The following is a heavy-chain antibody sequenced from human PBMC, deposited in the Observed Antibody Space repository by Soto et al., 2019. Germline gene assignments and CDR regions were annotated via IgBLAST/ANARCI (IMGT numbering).Heavy chain of an antibody. CDR1: GYSFDAYW. CDR2: IFPGDSDT. CDR3: ARGGIMGSPPDH. D-gene: IGHD1-26*01. V-gene: IGHV5-51*01. Sequence: PWESLKISCQVSGYSFDAYWIGWVRQMPGKGLEWMGIIFPGDSDTRYSPSFQGQVTISVDRSINTAYLQWSSLKASDTAMYLCARGGIMGSPPDHWGQGAQCTV. J-gene: IGHJ4*02.